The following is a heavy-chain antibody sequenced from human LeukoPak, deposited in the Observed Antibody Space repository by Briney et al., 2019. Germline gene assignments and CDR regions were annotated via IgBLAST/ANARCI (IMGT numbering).Heavy chain of an antibody. Sequence: SETLSLTCTVSGGSISSYYWSWIRQPPGKGLEWIGYIYYSGSTNYNPSLKSRVTISVDTSKNQFSLKLSSVTAADTAVYYCARSGSGSYILEYFQHWGQGTLVTVSS. CDR2: IYYSGST. V-gene: IGHV4-59*01. CDR3: ARSGSGSYILEYFQH. CDR1: GGSISSYY. J-gene: IGHJ1*01. D-gene: IGHD3-10*01.